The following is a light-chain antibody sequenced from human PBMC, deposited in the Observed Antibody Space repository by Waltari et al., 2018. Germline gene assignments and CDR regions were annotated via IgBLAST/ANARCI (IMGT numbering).Light chain of an antibody. CDR1: QSVLHSSNNKND. CDR3: QQTKSHLRT. V-gene: IGKV4-1*01. CDR2: WSS. J-gene: IGKJ1*01. Sequence: IVMTQSSESLAGSLGERATITFKSNQSVLHSSNNKNDFAWYQQKPGQPPKLRIYWSSTRKSGVPSRFSGSGSGTDFTLTISSLQAEDVAVYYCQQTKSHLRTFGQGTKVEIK.